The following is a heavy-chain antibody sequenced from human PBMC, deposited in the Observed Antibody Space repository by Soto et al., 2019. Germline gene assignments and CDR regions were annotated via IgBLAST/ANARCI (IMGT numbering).Heavy chain of an antibody. J-gene: IGHJ6*02. Sequence: GGSLRLSCSASGFTFSSYAMHWVRQAPGKGLEYVSAISSNGGSTYYADSVKGRFTISRDNSKNTLYLQMSSLRAEDTAVYYYARQTQSSGWYLTLYGMDVWGQGTTVTVSS. V-gene: IGHV3-64D*08. D-gene: IGHD6-19*01. CDR2: ISSNGGST. CDR3: ARQTQSSGWYLTLYGMDV. CDR1: GFTFSSYA.